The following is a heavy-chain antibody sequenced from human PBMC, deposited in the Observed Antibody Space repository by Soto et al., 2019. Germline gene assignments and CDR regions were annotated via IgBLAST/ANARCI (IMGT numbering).Heavy chain of an antibody. Sequence: EVYLVESGGGLVQPGGSLRLSCAASGFTVSNNYMSWVRQAPGKGLEWVSVIYSGGSVYYRDSVKGRFTISRDHSKNTLYLQMNSLRAEDSGVYYCVSRPRAWGQGTLVTVSS. CDR2: IYSGGSV. CDR3: VSRPRA. V-gene: IGHV3-66*01. D-gene: IGHD6-6*01. CDR1: GFTVSNNY. J-gene: IGHJ5*02.